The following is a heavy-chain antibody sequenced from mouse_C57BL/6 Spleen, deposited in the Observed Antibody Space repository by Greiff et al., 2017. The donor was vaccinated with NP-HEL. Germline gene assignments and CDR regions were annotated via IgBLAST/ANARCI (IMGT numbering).Heavy chain of an antibody. J-gene: IGHJ4*01. CDR2: INPGSGGT. D-gene: IGHD2-3*01. CDR1: GYAFTNYL. CDR3: ARSKGLLQRDAMDY. V-gene: IGHV1-54*01. Sequence: VKLQESGAELVRPGTSVKVSCKASGYAFTNYLIEWVKQRPGQGLEWIGVINPGSGGTNYNEKFKGKATLTADKSSSTAYMQLSSLTSEDSAVYFCARSKGLLQRDAMDYWGQGTSVTVSS.